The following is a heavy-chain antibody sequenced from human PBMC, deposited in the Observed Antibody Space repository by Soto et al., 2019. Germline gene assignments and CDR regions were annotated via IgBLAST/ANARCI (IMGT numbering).Heavy chain of an antibody. D-gene: IGHD3-10*01. Sequence: GGSLRLSCAASGFTFSSYAMSWVRQAPGKGLEWVSAISGSGGSTYYADSVKGRFTISGAISKNTRYLQMNSLRAEDTAVYYCAKEGHDGITMVRGVIPLNFDYWGQGTLVTVSS. CDR2: ISGSGGST. CDR3: AKEGHDGITMVRGVIPLNFDY. V-gene: IGHV3-23*01. J-gene: IGHJ4*02. CDR1: GFTFSSYA.